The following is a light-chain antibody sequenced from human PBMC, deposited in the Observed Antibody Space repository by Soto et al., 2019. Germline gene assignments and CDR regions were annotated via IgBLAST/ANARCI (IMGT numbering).Light chain of an antibody. CDR3: QQRSNWPALT. CDR1: QSDSRR. J-gene: IGKJ4*01. CDR2: DAS. Sequence: EIVLTQSPATLSLSPGERATLSCRASQSDSRRLAWYQQKPGQAPRLLIYDASNRATGIPARFSGSGSGTDFTLTISSLEPEDFAVYYCQQRSNWPALTFGGGTTVEI. V-gene: IGKV3-11*01.